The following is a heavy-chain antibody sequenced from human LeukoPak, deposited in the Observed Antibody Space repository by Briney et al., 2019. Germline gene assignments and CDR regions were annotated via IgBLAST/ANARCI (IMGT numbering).Heavy chain of an antibody. Sequence: SAGSLRLSCAASGFTVSSNYMSWVRQAPGKGLEWVSVIYSGGSTYYADSVKGRFTISRDNSKNTLYLQMNSLRAEDTAVYYCASRDPSYYYYYGMDVWGQGTTVTVSS. J-gene: IGHJ6*02. V-gene: IGHV3-66*01. D-gene: IGHD5-24*01. CDR1: GFTVSSNY. CDR3: ASRDPSYYYYYGMDV. CDR2: IYSGGST.